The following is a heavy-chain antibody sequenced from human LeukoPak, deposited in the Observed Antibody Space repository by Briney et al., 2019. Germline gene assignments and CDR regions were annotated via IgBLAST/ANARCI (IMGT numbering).Heavy chain of an antibody. D-gene: IGHD6-13*01. V-gene: IGHV1-8*03. CDR1: GYTFTSYD. CDR3: ARTGIAAAGDQFDY. J-gene: IGHJ4*02. Sequence: GASVKVSCKASGYTFTSYDINWVRQATGQGLEWMGWMNPNSGNTGYAQKFQGRVTITRNTSISTAYMELRSLRSDDTAVYYCARTGIAAAGDQFDYWGQGTLVTVSS. CDR2: MNPNSGNT.